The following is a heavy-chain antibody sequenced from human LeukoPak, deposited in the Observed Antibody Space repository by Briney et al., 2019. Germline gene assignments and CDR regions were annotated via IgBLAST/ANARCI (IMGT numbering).Heavy chain of an antibody. D-gene: IGHD3-3*01. CDR1: GGSFSGYY. CDR2: INHSGST. V-gene: IGHV4-34*01. J-gene: IGHJ5*02. Sequence: SETLSLTCAVYGGSFSGYYWSWIRQPPGKGLEWIGEINHSGSTNYNPSLKSRVTISVDTSKNQFSLKLSSVTAADTAVYYCARRGYYRDRFDPWGQGTLVTVSS. CDR3: ARRGYYRDRFDP.